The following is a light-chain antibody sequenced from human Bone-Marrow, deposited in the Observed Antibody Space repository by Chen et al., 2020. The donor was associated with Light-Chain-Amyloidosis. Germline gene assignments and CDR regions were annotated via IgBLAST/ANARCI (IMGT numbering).Light chain of an antibody. CDR3: TSYSGTYNLVL. CDR2: EVT. J-gene: IGLJ2*01. CDR1: SMDVGGYNY. V-gene: IGLV2-8*01. Sequence: QSALSQPPSASGSPGKSVTISCTGDSMDVGGYNYVSWYQKFPGKAPNLILYEVTKRPSGVPDRFSGSKSGNTASLIVSGLQAEDEADYFCTSYSGTYNLVLFGGGTKLTVL.